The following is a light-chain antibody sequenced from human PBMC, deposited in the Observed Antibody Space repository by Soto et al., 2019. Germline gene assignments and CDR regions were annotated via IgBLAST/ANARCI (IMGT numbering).Light chain of an antibody. CDR2: DAA. Sequence: EIVLTQSPGTLSLFPGERATLSCRASQSVSDFLAWYQQKPGQAPRLLIYDAAKRAPGIPARFSGSGSETDFTLTISSLEPEDSAVYYCQQRSNWPIFTFGPGTKM. CDR1: QSVSDF. V-gene: IGKV3-11*01. J-gene: IGKJ3*01. CDR3: QQRSNWPIFT.